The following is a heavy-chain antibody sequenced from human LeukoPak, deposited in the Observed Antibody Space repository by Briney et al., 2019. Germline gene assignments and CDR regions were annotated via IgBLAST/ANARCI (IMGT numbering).Heavy chain of an antibody. Sequence: PRGSLQISCQDSGSPFTKLWIGWGRPGPGEGLEWIRIIHAANSNTKYRPSFEGHVTISAEKSISLAYQQWSGLKAADNSMYNCAGAGHGDYRWDYWGQGTLVTVSS. V-gene: IGHV5-51*01. J-gene: IGHJ4*02. CDR2: IHAANSNT. CDR3: AGAGHGDYRWDY. CDR1: GSPFTKLW. D-gene: IGHD4-17*01.